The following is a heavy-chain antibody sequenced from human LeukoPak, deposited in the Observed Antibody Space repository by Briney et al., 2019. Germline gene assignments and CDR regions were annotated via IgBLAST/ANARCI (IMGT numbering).Heavy chain of an antibody. V-gene: IGHV3-74*01. Sequence: GGSLRLSCAASGFTFSSYWMHWVRQAPGKGLVWVSRINTDGSRTSYADSVKGRFTISRDDAKNTLYLQMNSLRAEDTAVYYCAREGSAAGIDDAFDIWGQGTMVTVSS. CDR3: AREGSAAGIDDAFDI. CDR2: INTDGSRT. D-gene: IGHD6-13*01. J-gene: IGHJ3*02. CDR1: GFTFSSYW.